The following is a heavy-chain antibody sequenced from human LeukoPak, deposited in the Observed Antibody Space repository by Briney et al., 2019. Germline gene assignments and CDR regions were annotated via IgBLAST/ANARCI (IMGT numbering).Heavy chain of an antibody. Sequence: VGSLRLSCAASGFTFSTSVMHSVRQAPGKGLEGLAFIPYDVSNKYYADSVQGRFTISRDNSKNTLYLQMTRLRAADKAVYHCAKVGGSSWSFFFDYWGQGTLVTVSS. J-gene: IGHJ4*02. D-gene: IGHD6-13*01. CDR3: AKVGGSSWSFFFDY. CDR2: IPYDVSNK. V-gene: IGHV3-30*02. CDR1: GFTFSTSV.